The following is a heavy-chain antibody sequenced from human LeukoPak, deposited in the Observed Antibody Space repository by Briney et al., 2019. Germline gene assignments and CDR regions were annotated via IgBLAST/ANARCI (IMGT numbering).Heavy chain of an antibody. V-gene: IGHV4-38-2*02. D-gene: IGHD3-22*01. J-gene: IGHJ4*02. CDR2: IYHSGSS. CDR3: ARTLKYYYDSSGEVWNY. CDR1: GYSISSGYY. Sequence: SETLSLTCTVSGYSISSGYYWGWIRQPPGKGLEWIGSIYHSGSSYYNPSLKSRVTISVDTSKNQFSLKLSSVTAADTAVYYCARTLKYYYDSSGEVWNYWGQGTLVTVSS.